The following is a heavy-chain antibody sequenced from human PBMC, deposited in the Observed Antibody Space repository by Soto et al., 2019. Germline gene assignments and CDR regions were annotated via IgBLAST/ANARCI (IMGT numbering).Heavy chain of an antibody. D-gene: IGHD5-12*01. Sequence: VQLVESGGGVVQPGRSLRLSCAASGFTFSSYGMHWVRQAPGKGLEWVAVISYDGSNKYYADSVKGRFTISRDNSKNTLYLQMNSLRAEDTAVYYCAKAGSGYDHYYFDYWGQGTLVTVSS. CDR2: ISYDGSNK. CDR3: AKAGSGYDHYYFDY. J-gene: IGHJ4*02. V-gene: IGHV3-30*18. CDR1: GFTFSSYG.